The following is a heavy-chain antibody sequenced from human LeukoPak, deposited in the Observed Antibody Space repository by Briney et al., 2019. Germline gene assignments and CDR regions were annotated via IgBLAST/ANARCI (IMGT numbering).Heavy chain of an antibody. CDR3: VSFYEAY. CDR1: GNYW. CDR2: INSDGSWT. Sequence: GGSLRLSCAASGNYWMHWVRQAPGKGLVWVSHINSDGSWTSYADSVKGRFTISQDNAKNTVYLQMSNLRAEDTAVYYCVSFYEAYWGRGTLVTVSS. J-gene: IGHJ4*02. D-gene: IGHD2/OR15-2a*01. V-gene: IGHV3-74*01.